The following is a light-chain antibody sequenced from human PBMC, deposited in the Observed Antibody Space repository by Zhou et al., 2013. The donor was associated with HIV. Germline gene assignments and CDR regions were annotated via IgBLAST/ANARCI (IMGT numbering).Light chain of an antibody. CDR2: EAS. CDR1: QSLLHSDGKSY. Sequence: DIVMTQTPLSLSVTPGQPASISCKSSQSLLHSDGKSYLYWYLQKPGQSPQLLIYEASNRFSGVPDRFSGSGSGTDFTLTISSLQRDDFATYFCQQSYSTPWTFGPGAQV. J-gene: IGKJ1*01. CDR3: QQSYSTPWT. V-gene: IGKV2D-29*02.